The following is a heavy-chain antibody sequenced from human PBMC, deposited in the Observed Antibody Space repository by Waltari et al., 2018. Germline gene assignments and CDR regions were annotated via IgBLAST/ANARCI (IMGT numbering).Heavy chain of an antibody. D-gene: IGHD6-13*01. CDR2: IYYSGNT. CDR3: ARDIGAGISSWYV. V-gene: IGHV4-39*07. CDR1: GGSISSSSYY. J-gene: IGHJ4*02. Sequence: QLQLQESGPGLVKPSETLSLTCTVSGGSISSSSYYWGWIRQPPGKGLEWIGSIYYSGNTYYNPSLKSRVTISVDTSKNQFSLKLSSVTAADTAVYYCARDIGAGISSWYVWGQGTLVTVSS.